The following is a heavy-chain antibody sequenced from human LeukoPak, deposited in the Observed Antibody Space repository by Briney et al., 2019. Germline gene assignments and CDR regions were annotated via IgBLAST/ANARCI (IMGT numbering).Heavy chain of an antibody. CDR2: ISGSGGTT. Sequence: PGGSLRLSCAASGFTFSSYGMSWVRQAPGKGLEWVSAISGSGGTTYYADSVKGRFTISRDNSKNTLYLQMNSLSAEDTAVYYCAKRGGIAAAGRPHWGQGTLVTVSS. D-gene: IGHD6-13*01. J-gene: IGHJ4*02. V-gene: IGHV3-23*01. CDR1: GFTFSSYG. CDR3: AKRGGIAAAGRPH.